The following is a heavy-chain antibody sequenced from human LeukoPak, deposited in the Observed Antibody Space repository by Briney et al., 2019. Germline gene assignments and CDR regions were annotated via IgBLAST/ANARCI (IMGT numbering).Heavy chain of an antibody. Sequence: PGGSLRLSCAASGFTFSSYAMHWVRQAPGKGLEWVAVISYDGSNKYYADSVKGRFTISRDNSKNTLYLQMNSLRAEDTAVYYCARSQMAGIAVAGSDYWGQGTLVTVSS. CDR1: GFTFSSYA. CDR3: ARSQMAGIAVAGSDY. J-gene: IGHJ4*02. V-gene: IGHV3-30*01. D-gene: IGHD6-19*01. CDR2: ISYDGSNK.